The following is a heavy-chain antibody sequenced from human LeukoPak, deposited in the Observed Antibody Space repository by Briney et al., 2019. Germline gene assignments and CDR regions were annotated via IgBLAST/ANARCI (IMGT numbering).Heavy chain of an antibody. D-gene: IGHD3-10*01. CDR3: ARDRVTMVRGVIITLDYYYGMDV. CDR2: INPNSGGT. V-gene: IGHV1-2*02. CDR1: GYTFTGYY. Sequence: ASVKVSCKASGYTFTGYYMHWVRQAPGQGLEWMGWINPNSGGTNYAQKFQGRVTMTRDTSISTAYMELGRLRSDDTAVYYCARDRVTMVRGVIITLDYYYGMDVWGQGTTVTVSS. J-gene: IGHJ6*02.